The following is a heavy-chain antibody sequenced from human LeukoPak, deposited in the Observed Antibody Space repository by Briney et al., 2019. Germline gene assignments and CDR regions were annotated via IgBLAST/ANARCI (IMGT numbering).Heavy chain of an antibody. Sequence: NPSETLSLTCAVYGGSFSGYYWSWIRQPPGKGLEWIGEINHSGSTNYNPSLKSRVTISVDTSKNQFSLKLNSVTAADTAVYYCARVGSGYSYGPFDYWGQGTLVTVSS. J-gene: IGHJ4*02. V-gene: IGHV4-34*01. CDR1: GGSFSGYY. CDR3: ARVGSGYSYGPFDY. CDR2: INHSGST. D-gene: IGHD5-18*01.